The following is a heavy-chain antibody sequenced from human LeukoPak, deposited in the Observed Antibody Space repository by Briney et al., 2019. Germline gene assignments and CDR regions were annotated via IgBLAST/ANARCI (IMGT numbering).Heavy chain of an antibody. V-gene: IGHV3-74*01. CDR3: ARARSFNWLDP. CDR2: ISLKNDGSGT. Sequence: PGGSLRLSCVDSGFTFSTYWMRWVRQAPGKGLVWVSHISLKNDGSGTSYADSVKGRFTISRDNAKNTLYLQMDNLRAEDTAVYYCARARSFNWLDPWGQGTLVTVSS. CDR1: GFTFSTYW. D-gene: IGHD1-26*01. J-gene: IGHJ5*02.